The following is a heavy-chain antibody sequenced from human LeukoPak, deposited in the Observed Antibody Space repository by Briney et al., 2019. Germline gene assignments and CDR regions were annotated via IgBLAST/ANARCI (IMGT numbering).Heavy chain of an antibody. CDR2: ISGSGGST. V-gene: IGHV3-23*01. CDR3: AKGVLRFLEQYYFDY. Sequence: EGSLRLSCAASGFTFSSYAMSWVRQAPGKGLEWVSAISGSGGSTCYADSVKGRFTISRDNSKNTLYLQMNSLRAEDTAVYYCAKGVLRFLEQYYFDYWGQGILVTVSS. D-gene: IGHD3-3*01. J-gene: IGHJ4*02. CDR1: GFTFSSYA.